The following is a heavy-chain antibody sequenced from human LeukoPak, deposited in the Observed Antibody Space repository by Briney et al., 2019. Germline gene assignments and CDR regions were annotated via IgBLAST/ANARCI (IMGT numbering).Heavy chain of an antibody. J-gene: IGHJ5*02. D-gene: IGHD2-21*02. V-gene: IGHV1-3*01. CDR3: ARTAYCGGDCARGFDP. CDR2: INAGNGNT. Sequence: ASVKVSCKASGYTFTSYAMHWVRQAPGQRLEWMGWINAGNGNTKYSQKFQGRVTITRDTSASTAYMELSSLGSEDTAVYYCARTAYCGGDCARGFDPWGQGTLVTVSS. CDR1: GYTFTSYA.